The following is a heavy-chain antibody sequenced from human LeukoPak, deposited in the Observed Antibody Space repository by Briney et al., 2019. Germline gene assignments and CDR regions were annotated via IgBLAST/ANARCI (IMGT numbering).Heavy chain of an antibody. V-gene: IGHV3-9*01. Sequence: GGSLRLSCAASGFTFDDYAMHWVRQAPGKGLEWVSGISWNSGSIGYADSVKGRFTISRDNAKNSLYLQMNSLRAEDTAVYYCARGRALVVTLYYFDYWGQGTLVTVSS. CDR2: ISWNSGSI. CDR3: ARGRALVVTLYYFDY. J-gene: IGHJ4*02. D-gene: IGHD3-22*01. CDR1: GFTFDDYA.